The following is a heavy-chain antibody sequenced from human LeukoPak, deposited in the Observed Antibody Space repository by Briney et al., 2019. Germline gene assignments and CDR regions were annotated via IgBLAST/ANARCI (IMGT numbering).Heavy chain of an antibody. D-gene: IGHD2/OR15-2a*01. J-gene: IGHJ6*03. Sequence: GGSLRLSCAASGFTFSSYGMHWVRQAPGKGLEWVAFIRYDGSNKYYADSVKGRFTISRDNSKNTLFLQMNSLRADDTAVYYCARPFLAGGYYMDVWGKGTTVSVSS. CDR2: IRYDGSNK. CDR1: GFTFSSYG. CDR3: ARPFLAGGYYMDV. V-gene: IGHV3-30*02.